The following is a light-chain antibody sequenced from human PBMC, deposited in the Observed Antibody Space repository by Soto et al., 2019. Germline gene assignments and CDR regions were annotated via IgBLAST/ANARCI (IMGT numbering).Light chain of an antibody. CDR2: EVT. CDR1: GSDVGGYDY. V-gene: IGLV2-8*01. CDR3: SSFVAGNNYWV. Sequence: QSALTQPPSASGSPGRSVTIAFTGTGSDVGGYDYVSWFQQHPGKAPKLIIYEVTKRPSGVPDRFSASKSGNTASLTVSGLQAEDEADYYCSSFVAGNNYWVFGGGTQLTVL. J-gene: IGLJ3*02.